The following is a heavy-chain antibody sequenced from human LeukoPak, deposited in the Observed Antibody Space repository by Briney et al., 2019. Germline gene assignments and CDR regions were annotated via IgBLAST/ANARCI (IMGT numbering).Heavy chain of an antibody. CDR1: GFTFSSHW. J-gene: IGHJ4*02. Sequence: GGSLRLSCAASGFTFSSHWMHWVRQAPGKGLVCVARIKSDGTYRDYGDSVRGRFTISRDNSKNMLYLQMNSLRAEDTAVYYCAKWKYSNSGIDDYWGQGTLVTVSS. V-gene: IGHV3-74*01. D-gene: IGHD6-6*01. CDR3: AKWKYSNSGIDDY. CDR2: IKSDGTYR.